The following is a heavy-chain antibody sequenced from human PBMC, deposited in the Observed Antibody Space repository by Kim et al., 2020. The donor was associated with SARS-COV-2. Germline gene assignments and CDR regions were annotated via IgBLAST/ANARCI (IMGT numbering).Heavy chain of an antibody. V-gene: IGHV1-18*01. CDR1: DNTFSSHD. Sequence: ASVKVSFKASDNTFSSHDLTWVRQAPGQGLEWMGWSSAHSGNTNFAQKFHGRVALTTDAALTTAYMELRNLRFDDTPVSYRSTKKRGDWYFELWGRGTLV. CDR3: STKKRGDWYFEL. J-gene: IGHJ2*01. CDR2: SSAHSGNT.